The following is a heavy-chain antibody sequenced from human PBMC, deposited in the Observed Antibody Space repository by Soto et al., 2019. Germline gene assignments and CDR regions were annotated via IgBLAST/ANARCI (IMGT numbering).Heavy chain of an antibody. Sequence: QVQLQESGPGLVKPSQTLSLTCTVSGGSISSGGYYWSWIRQHPGKGLEWIGYIYYSGSTYYNPSLKSRVTISVDTSKNQFSLKLSSVTAADTAVYYCARDPRSGYDSSGYYYTGDFDIWGQGTMVTVSS. CDR1: GGSISSGGYY. V-gene: IGHV4-31*03. D-gene: IGHD3-22*01. CDR2: IYYSGST. J-gene: IGHJ3*02. CDR3: ARDPRSGYDSSGYYYTGDFDI.